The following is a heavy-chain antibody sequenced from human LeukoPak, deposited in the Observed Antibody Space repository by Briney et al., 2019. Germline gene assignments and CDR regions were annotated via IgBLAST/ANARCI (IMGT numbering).Heavy chain of an antibody. CDR3: ARVRRAFGAFDI. V-gene: IGHV4-59*01. J-gene: IGHJ3*02. CDR2: IYYSGST. D-gene: IGHD3-16*01. Sequence: PAETLSLTCTVSGSSISSYYWSWIRQPPGKGLEGIGYIYYSGSTNYNPSLKSRVTISVDTSKNQFSLKLSSVTAADTAVYYCARVRRAFGAFDIWGQGTMVTVSS. CDR1: GSSISSYY.